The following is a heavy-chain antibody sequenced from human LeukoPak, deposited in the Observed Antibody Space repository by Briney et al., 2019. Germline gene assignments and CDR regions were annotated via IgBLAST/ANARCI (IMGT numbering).Heavy chain of an antibody. CDR1: GFTFSRYW. CDR2: IKQDGSTK. Sequence: GGSLRLSCAASGFTFSRYWMIWLRQAPGKGLEWVANIKQDGSTKYYVDSVKGRFTISRDNAMNSLYLQMNSLRAEDTAVYYCARSDCSGGSCYSAPDYWGQGTLVTVSS. V-gene: IGHV3-7*01. J-gene: IGHJ4*02. D-gene: IGHD2-15*01. CDR3: ARSDCSGGSCYSAPDY.